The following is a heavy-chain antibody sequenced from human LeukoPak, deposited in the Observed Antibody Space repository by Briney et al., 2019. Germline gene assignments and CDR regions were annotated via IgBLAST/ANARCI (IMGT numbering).Heavy chain of an antibody. V-gene: IGHV4-30-4*01. J-gene: IGHJ4*02. Sequence: SETLSLTCTVSGGSISSGDYYWSWIRQPPGKGLEWIGYIYYSGSTYYNPSLKSRVTISVDTSKNQFSLKLSSVTAADTAVYYCARDGGYSGYDLVYWGQGTLVTVSS. CDR3: ARDGGYSGYDLVY. CDR2: IYYSGST. D-gene: IGHD5-12*01. CDR1: GGSISSGDYY.